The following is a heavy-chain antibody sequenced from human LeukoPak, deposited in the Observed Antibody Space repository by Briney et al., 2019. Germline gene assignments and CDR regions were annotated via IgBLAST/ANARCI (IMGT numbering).Heavy chain of an antibody. V-gene: IGHV4-61*05. Sequence: SETLSLTCTVSGGSISSSNYYWGWLRQPPGKGLEWIGYLYYDGSTTYNPSLKSRVTISLDTSKNQFFLKLGSVTAADTAVYYCARYSYGGLYFDYWGQGTLVTVSS. CDR2: LYYDGST. J-gene: IGHJ4*02. D-gene: IGHD5-18*01. CDR1: GGSISSSNYY. CDR3: ARYSYGGLYFDY.